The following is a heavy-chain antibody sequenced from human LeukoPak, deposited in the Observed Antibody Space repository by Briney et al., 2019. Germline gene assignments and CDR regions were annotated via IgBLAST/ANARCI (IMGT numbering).Heavy chain of an antibody. V-gene: IGHV3-23*01. D-gene: IGHD1-26*01. J-gene: IGHJ3*02. Sequence: GGSLRLSCAASGFTFSNYAMSWVRQAPGKGLEWVSVISGSGGSTYYGDSVKGRFTISRDNPKNTLYLQMNSLRAEDTAVYYCAKKTIVGATVDAFDIWGQGTMVTVSS. CDR1: GFTFSNYA. CDR3: AKKTIVGATVDAFDI. CDR2: ISGSGGST.